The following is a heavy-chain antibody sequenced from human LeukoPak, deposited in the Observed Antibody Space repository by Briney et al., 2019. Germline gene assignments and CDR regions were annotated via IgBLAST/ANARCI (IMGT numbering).Heavy chain of an antibody. CDR1: GFTFISHA. CDR3: ARGPSSNWSGLDF. J-gene: IGHJ4*02. V-gene: IGHV3-23*01. CDR2: ISGSGATT. Sequence: GGSLRLSCRVSGFTFISHAMSWVRQAPGKGLEWVSGISGSGATTYYAESVKGRFTISRDNAKSTLYLQVNNLRAEDTAVYYCARGPSSNWSGLDFWGQGTLLTVSS. D-gene: IGHD6-13*01.